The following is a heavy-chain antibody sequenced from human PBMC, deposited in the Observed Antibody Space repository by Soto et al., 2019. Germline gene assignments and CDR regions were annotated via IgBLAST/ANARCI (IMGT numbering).Heavy chain of an antibody. J-gene: IGHJ3*01. Sequence: GCARQPPGKGLEWIGSIYYSGSTYYSPSLKSRVTISVDTSKNQFSLKLSSVTAADTAVDDFSLRHRAPGTVW. CDR2: IYYSGST. CDR3: SLRHRAPGTV. D-gene: IGHD6-13*01. V-gene: IGHV4-39*01.